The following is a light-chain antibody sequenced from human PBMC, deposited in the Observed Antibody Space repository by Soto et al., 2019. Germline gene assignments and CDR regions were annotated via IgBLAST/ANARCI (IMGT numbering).Light chain of an antibody. CDR3: QTWGTGIRA. V-gene: IGLV4-69*01. Sequence: QSVLTQSPSASASLGASVKLTCTLSSGHSSYAIAWHQQQPEKGPRYLMKLYSDGSHSKGDGIPDRFSGSSSGAERYLTISSLQSEDEADYYCQTWGTGIRAFGGGTKLTVL. J-gene: IGLJ2*01. CDR1: SGHSSYA. CDR2: LYSDGSH.